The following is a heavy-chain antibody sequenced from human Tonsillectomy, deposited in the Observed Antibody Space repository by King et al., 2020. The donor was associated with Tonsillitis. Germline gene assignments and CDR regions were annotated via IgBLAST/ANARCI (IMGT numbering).Heavy chain of an antibody. J-gene: IGHJ4*02. CDR2: IYYSGST. CDR3: AGNRGQLVTVDY. Sequence: QLQESGPGLVKPSETLSLTCTVSGGSISSSSYYWGWIRQPPGKGLEWIGRIYYSGSTYYNPSLKSRVTISVDTSKNQFSLKLSSVTAADTAVYYCAGNRGQLVTVDYWGQGTLVTVSS. V-gene: IGHV4-39*01. D-gene: IGHD6-13*01. CDR1: GGSISSSSYY.